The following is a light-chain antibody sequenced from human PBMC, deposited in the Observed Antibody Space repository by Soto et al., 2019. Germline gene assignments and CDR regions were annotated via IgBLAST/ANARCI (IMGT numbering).Light chain of an antibody. Sequence: SYVLTQPPSVSVAPGQTARITCGGNNIGSKSVHWYQQKPGQAPVLVVHDDSDRPSGIPERFSGSNSGNTATLTISGVEAGDEADYYCQVWDSSSDHRVFGGGTKLTVL. V-gene: IGLV3-21*02. CDR2: DDS. CDR1: NIGSKS. J-gene: IGLJ3*02. CDR3: QVWDSSSDHRV.